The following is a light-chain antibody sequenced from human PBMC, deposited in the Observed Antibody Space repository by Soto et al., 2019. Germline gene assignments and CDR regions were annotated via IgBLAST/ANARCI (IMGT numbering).Light chain of an antibody. Sequence: EIVMTQSPATLSVSPGERATLSCRASQSVSSNLAGYQQKHDEAPSLLIYGASTRTTGIPARFSGSGSGTEFPTTISSLQSEDSAVYYCQQYNNSHTFGPGTKVDIK. V-gene: IGKV3-15*01. J-gene: IGKJ3*01. CDR2: GAS. CDR1: QSVSSN. CDR3: QQYNNSHT.